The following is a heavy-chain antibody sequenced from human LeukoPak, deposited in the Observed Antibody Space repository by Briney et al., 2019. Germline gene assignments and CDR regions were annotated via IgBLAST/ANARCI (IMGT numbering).Heavy chain of an antibody. V-gene: IGHV4-4*02. J-gene: IGHJ4*02. CDR3: AREGGPYRPLDY. CDR2: VNLQGST. Sequence: SETLSLTCGVSGGSITSTNYWTWVRQPPGRGLEWIGEVNLQGSTNYNPSLMGRVAISVDTSENHISLQLTSVTAADTAVYYCAREGGPYRPLDYSGQGALVTVSS. CDR1: GGSITSTNY.